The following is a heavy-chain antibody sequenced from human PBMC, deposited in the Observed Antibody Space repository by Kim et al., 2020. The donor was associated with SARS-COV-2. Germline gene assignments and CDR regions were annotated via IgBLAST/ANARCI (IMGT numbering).Heavy chain of an antibody. D-gene: IGHD6-6*01. CDR1: GFTFSDFG. CDR3: TRASHMAARFSEF. CDR2: ITSGETTI. Sequence: GGSLRLSCATSGFTFSDFGMNWVRQAPGKGLEWVSYITSGETTIYYADSVKGRFTISRDNAKNSLYLHMNTLRAEDTAVYYCTRASHMAARFSEFWGQGT. V-gene: IGHV3-48*04. J-gene: IGHJ4*02.